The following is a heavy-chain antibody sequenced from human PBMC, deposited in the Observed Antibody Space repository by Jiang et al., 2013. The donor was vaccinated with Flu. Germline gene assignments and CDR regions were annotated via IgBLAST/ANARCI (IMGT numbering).Heavy chain of an antibody. Sequence: PRRGLEWIGSIFYSGRTYYNPSLKSRVTISVDTSKNQFSLKLTSLTAADTAVYYCAGQPPYYDILTGYYLFDYWGQGTPVTVSS. V-gene: IGHV4-39*01. J-gene: IGHJ4*02. D-gene: IGHD3-9*01. CDR3: AGQPPYYDILTGYYLFDY. CDR2: IFYSGRT.